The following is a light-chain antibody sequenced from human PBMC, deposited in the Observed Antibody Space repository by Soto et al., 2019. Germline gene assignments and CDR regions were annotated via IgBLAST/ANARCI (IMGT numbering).Light chain of an antibody. CDR2: SAS. Sequence: EIVLTQSPATLSLSPGERATLSCRASQSVRNDFAWYHQKPGQAPRVLIYSASNRATGIPARFSGSGSGTDFTLTISSLEPEDFAVYYCQQRTNWPPTFGGGTKVEMK. CDR3: QQRTNWPPT. CDR1: QSVRND. V-gene: IGKV3-11*01. J-gene: IGKJ4*01.